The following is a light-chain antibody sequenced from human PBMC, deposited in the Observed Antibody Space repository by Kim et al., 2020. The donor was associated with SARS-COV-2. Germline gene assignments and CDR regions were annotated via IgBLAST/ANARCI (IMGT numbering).Light chain of an antibody. CDR2: GKN. J-gene: IGLJ2*01. CDR1: SLRTYY. CDR3: KSRDSSGNHLV. Sequence: SSELTQDPAVSVALGQTVTITCQGDSLRTYYATWYQQKPGQAPVLVIYGKNNRPSGIPDRFSGSSSRNTASLTITRAQAEDEADYYCKSRDSSGNHLVFGGGTQLTVL. V-gene: IGLV3-19*01.